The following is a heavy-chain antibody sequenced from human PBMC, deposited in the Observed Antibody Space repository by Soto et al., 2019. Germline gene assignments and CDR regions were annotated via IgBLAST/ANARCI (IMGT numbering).Heavy chain of an antibody. D-gene: IGHD3-16*01. CDR1: GGSISSGGYS. Sequence: PSETLSLTCAVYGGSISSGGYSWSWIRQPPGKGLEWIGYIHHSGSTYYNPSLKSRVTISVDRSKNQFSLKLSSVTAADTAVYYCARASTLGYNWFDPWGQGTLVTVSS. CDR2: IHHSGST. CDR3: ARASTLGYNWFDP. V-gene: IGHV4-30-2*01. J-gene: IGHJ5*02.